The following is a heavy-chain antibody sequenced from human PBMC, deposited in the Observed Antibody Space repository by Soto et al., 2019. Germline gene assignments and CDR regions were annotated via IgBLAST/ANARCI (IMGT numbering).Heavy chain of an antibody. CDR3: ARDRIVVVPAAMKPYYYYGMDV. D-gene: IGHD2-2*01. J-gene: IGHJ6*02. CDR2: IYHSGST. Sequence: QVQLQESGPGLVKPSGTLSLTCAVSGGSISSSNWWSWVRQPPGKGLEWIGEIYHSGSTNYTPALTSRVPISVDQSKNRFSLKRCAVTAADTAVYYCARDRIVVVPAAMKPYYYYGMDVWGQGTTVTVSS. CDR1: GGSISSSNW. V-gene: IGHV4-4*02.